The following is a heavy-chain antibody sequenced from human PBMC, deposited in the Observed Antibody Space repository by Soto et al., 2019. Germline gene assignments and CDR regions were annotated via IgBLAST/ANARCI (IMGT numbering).Heavy chain of an antibody. J-gene: IGHJ6*02. CDR1: GGSISSYY. CDR3: ARDLWGYCGTDCYPLDV. Sequence: SETLSLTCTVSGGSISSYYWSLIRQPPGKGLEWIGYMYNTGSTVYNPSLKSRVTISVDTSKNQFSLKLNAVTAADTAVYYCARDLWGYCGTDCYPLDVWGQGTPVTVSS. D-gene: IGHD2-21*02. CDR2: MYNTGST. V-gene: IGHV4-59*01.